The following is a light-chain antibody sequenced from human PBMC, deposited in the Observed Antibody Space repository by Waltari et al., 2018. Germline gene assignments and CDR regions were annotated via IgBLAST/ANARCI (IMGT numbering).Light chain of an antibody. V-gene: IGKV1-NL1*01. CDR3: QQYYNLWT. J-gene: IGKJ1*01. CDR1: QAIRNS. CDR2: AAS. Sequence: DIQMTQSPSSLSASVGDRVTITCRASQAIRNSLAWYQQKPGKAPKLLVYAASRLESGVPSRFSGSVSGTHYTLTINSLQPEDFATYYCQQYYNLWTFGRGTKVEIK.